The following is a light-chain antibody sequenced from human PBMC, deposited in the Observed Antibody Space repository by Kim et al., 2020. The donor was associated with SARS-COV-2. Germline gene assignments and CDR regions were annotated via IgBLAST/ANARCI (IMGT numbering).Light chain of an antibody. Sequence: APGKTARIPCGGNNIGSKSVQWYQQKQGQAPVLVIYYDSDRPSGIPERFSGSNSGNTATLTISRVEAGDEADYYCQVWDSSSDHVVFGGGTQLTVL. CDR1: NIGSKS. CDR2: YDS. V-gene: IGLV3-21*04. CDR3: QVWDSSSDHVV. J-gene: IGLJ2*01.